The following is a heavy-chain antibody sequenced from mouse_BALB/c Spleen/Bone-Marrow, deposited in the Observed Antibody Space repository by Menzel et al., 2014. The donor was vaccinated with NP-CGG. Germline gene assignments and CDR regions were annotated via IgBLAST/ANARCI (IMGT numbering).Heavy chain of an antibody. D-gene: IGHD2-4*01. J-gene: IGHJ4*01. CDR1: GFTFSSYT. CDR3: ARGLRGYAMDY. V-gene: IGHV5-12-2*01. Sequence: EVQLVESGGGLVQPGGSLKLSCAASGFTFSSYTMSWVRQTPEKRLEWVAYVSNGGGSTYYPDTVKGRFTISRDNAKNTLYLQMSSLKSEDTAMYYCARGLRGYAMDYWGQGTSATVSS. CDR2: VSNGGGST.